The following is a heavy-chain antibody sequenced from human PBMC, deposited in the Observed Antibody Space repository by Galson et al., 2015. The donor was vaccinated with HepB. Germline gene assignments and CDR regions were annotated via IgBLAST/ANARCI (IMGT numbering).Heavy chain of an antibody. J-gene: IGHJ4*02. CDR1: GFTFSGYD. D-gene: IGHD3-16*01. V-gene: IGHV3-48*04. CDR3: ARAYSYAFDF. Sequence: SLRLSCAASGFTFSGYDMSWVRQAPGKGLEWLSYIGSSTTAIYYADSVKGRFTISRDNAKNSLYLQMNSLRAEDTAVYYCARAYSYAFDFWGQGTLVTVSS. CDR2: IGSSTTAI.